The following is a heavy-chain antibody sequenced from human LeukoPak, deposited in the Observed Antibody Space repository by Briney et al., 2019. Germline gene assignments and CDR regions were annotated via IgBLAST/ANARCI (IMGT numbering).Heavy chain of an antibody. CDR2: IYTSGST. CDR1: GGSISSYY. V-gene: IGHV4-4*07. D-gene: IGHD1-26*01. Sequence: SETLSLTCTVSGGSISSYYWSWIRQPAGKGLGWIGRIYTSGSTNYNASLKSRVSMSVDTSKNQFSLKLSSMTAADTAVFYCARENSGSYREFDYWGQGTLVTVSS. J-gene: IGHJ4*02. CDR3: ARENSGSYREFDY.